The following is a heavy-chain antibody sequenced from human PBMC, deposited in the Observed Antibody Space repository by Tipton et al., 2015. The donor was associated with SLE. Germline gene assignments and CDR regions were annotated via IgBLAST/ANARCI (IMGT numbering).Heavy chain of an antibody. V-gene: IGHV4-59*08. CDR2: ISYSGST. CDR1: DDSIRDYY. Sequence: TLSLTCSVSDDSIRDYYFSWIRQPPGKELEWIGYISYSGSTIYNPSLESRVTISLDTSRSQFSLKLSSVTAADTAVYYCARRRIGYSSGWDPWFDPWGQGTLVTVSS. D-gene: IGHD6-19*01. J-gene: IGHJ5*02. CDR3: ARRRIGYSSGWDPWFDP.